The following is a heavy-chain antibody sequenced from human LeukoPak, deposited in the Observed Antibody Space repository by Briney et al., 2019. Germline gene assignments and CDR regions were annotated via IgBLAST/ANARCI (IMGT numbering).Heavy chain of an antibody. J-gene: IGHJ3*01. D-gene: IGHD2-2*01. V-gene: IGHV3-23*01. CDR1: GFRFNSYA. Sequence: GGSLRLSCTASGFRFNSYAMTWVRQAPGKDLEWVSLINVRGDDRHYAESVKGRFTISRDNSKSVVYVEMNSLRAGDTATYFCARIDPVVPTSIKGPFDVWGQGTVVTVSS. CDR3: ARIDPVVPTSIKGPFDV. CDR2: INVRGDDR.